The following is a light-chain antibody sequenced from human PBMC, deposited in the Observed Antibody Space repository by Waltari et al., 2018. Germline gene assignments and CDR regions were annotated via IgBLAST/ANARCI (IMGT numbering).Light chain of an antibody. V-gene: IGKV3-20*01. Sequence: EIVLTQSLGTLSLTPGERATLSCRARQSVSSSYLSWYQQKPGQAPRLLIYSASSRATGIPDRFSGSGSGTDFTLTISRLEPEDFAVYYCQQYGVSLWTFGQGTRVEIK. J-gene: IGKJ1*01. CDR3: QQYGVSLWT. CDR1: QSVSSSY. CDR2: SAS.